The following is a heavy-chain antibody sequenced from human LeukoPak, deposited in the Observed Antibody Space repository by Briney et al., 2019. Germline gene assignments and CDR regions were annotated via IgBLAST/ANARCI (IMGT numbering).Heavy chain of an antibody. CDR1: GGSISSYY. CDR3: ARVMRPTVVTPKDYYYYYMDV. J-gene: IGHJ6*03. V-gene: IGHV4-4*07. Sequence: SETLSLTCTVSGGSISSYYWSWIRQPAGKGLEWIGRIYTSGSTNYNPSLKSRVTMSVDTSKNQFSLKLSSVTAADTAVYYCARVMRPTVVTPKDYYYYYMDVWGKGTTVTVSS. CDR2: IYTSGST. D-gene: IGHD4-23*01.